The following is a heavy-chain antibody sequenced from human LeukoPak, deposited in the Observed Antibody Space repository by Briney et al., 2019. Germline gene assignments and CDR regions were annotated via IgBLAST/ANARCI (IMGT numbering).Heavy chain of an antibody. D-gene: IGHD5-12*01. CDR2: INSDGSST. CDR1: GFTFSSYW. CDR3: ARDRGYPRRFDF. V-gene: IGHV3-74*01. J-gene: IGHJ4*02. Sequence: PGGSLRLSCAASGFTFSSYWMHWVRQAPGKGLVWVSSINSDGSSTNYADSVEGRFTISRDNAKNTLYLQMNSLRAEDTAVYYCARDRGYPRRFDFWGQGALVTVSS.